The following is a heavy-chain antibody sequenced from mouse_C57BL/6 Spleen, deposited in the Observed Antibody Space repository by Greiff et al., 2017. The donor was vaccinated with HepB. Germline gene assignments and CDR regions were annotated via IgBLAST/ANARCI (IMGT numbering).Heavy chain of an antibody. J-gene: IGHJ2*01. Sequence: EVQLQQSGPELVKPGASVKISCKASGYTFTDYYMHWVKQSHGKSLEWIGDINPNNGGTSYNQKFKGKATLTVDKSSSNAYMELRSLTSEDSAVYYCAREGIRREYFDYWGQGTTLTVSS. CDR2: INPNNGGT. D-gene: IGHD2-12*01. V-gene: IGHV1-26*01. CDR1: GYTFTDYY. CDR3: AREGIRREYFDY.